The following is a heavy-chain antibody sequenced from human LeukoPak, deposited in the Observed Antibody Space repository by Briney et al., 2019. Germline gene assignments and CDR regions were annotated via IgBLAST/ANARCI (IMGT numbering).Heavy chain of an antibody. CDR2: IYTSGST. J-gene: IGHJ6*03. V-gene: IGHV4-4*07. D-gene: IGHD5-12*01. CDR3: ARGGVATSGTGYYYYYMDV. Sequence: SETLSLTCTVSGGSISSYYWSWIRQPAGKGLEWIGRIYTSGSTNYNPSLKSRVTISVDTSKNQFSLKLSSVTAADTAVYYCARGGVATSGTGYYYYYMDVWGKGTTVTISS. CDR1: GGSISSYY.